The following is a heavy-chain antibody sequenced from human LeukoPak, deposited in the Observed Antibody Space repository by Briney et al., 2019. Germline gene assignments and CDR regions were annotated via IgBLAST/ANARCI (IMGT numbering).Heavy chain of an antibody. CDR2: INHSGST. CDR3: ARSGDSSGYYFSFEYFQH. V-gene: IGHV4-34*01. D-gene: IGHD3-22*01. Sequence: PGGSLRLSCAASGFTFSSYAMSWVRQAPGKGLEWIGEINHSGSTNYNPSLKSRVTTSVDTSKNQFSLKLSSVTAADTAVYYCARSGDSSGYYFSFEYFQHWGQGTLVTVSS. J-gene: IGHJ1*01. CDR1: GFTFSSYA.